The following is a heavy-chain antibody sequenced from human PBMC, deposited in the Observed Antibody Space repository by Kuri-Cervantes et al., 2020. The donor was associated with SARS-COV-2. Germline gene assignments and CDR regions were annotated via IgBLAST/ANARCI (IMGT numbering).Heavy chain of an antibody. J-gene: IGHJ6*03. CDR3: ARDLYSSSWSLGDYYYYYMDV. CDR1: GGTFSGYA. CDR2: IIPIFGTA. V-gene: IGHV1-69*05. D-gene: IGHD6-13*01. Sequence: SVKVSCKASGGTFSGYAISWVRQAPGQGLEWMGGIIPIFGTANYAQKFQGRVTITTDESTSTAYMELSSPRSEDTAVYYCARDLYSSSWSLGDYYYYYMDVWGKGTTVTVSS.